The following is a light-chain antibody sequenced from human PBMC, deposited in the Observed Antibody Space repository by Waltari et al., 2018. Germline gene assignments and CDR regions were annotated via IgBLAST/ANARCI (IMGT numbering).Light chain of an antibody. V-gene: IGLV3-1*01. Sequence: SYELTQPPSVSVSPGKTVSITCSGDSLGDKVASWYQQKPGQSPVMVIYQDTQRPSGSPERFSGSNSGNTATLTISGTQIMDEADYYCQTWDGSTAVFGGGTKVTVL. CDR2: QDT. J-gene: IGLJ3*02. CDR1: SLGDKV. CDR3: QTWDGSTAV.